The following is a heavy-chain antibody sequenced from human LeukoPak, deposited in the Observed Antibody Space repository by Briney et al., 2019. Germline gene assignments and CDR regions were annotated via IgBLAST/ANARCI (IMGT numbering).Heavy chain of an antibody. Sequence: KPSETLSLTCTVSGGSISSYYWSWIRQSPGKGMEWIGYIYYSGSTNYNPSLKSRVTISVDMSKNQFSLKLSSVTAADTAVYYCASVPRAYCGGDCAQHWGQGTLVTVPS. CDR2: IYYSGST. J-gene: IGHJ1*01. D-gene: IGHD2-21*02. CDR1: GGSISSYY. V-gene: IGHV4-59*01. CDR3: ASVPRAYCGGDCAQH.